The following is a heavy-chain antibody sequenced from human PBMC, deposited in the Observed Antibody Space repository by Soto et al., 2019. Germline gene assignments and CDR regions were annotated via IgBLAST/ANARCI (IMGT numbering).Heavy chain of an antibody. CDR1: GFSFSDYY. V-gene: IGHV3-11*06. CDR3: TRHLRARGIVHDVFDI. CDR2: ISNSGEDT. J-gene: IGHJ3*02. Sequence: QVRLVESGGGLVKPGGSVRLSCAASGFSFSDYYMTWIRQAPGKGLEWVSRISNSGEDTNYADSVQGRFIISRDNGENSLYLQMTSLRAEDTAVYYCTRHLRARGIVHDVFDIWGQGTMVTVSS. D-gene: IGHD2-8*01.